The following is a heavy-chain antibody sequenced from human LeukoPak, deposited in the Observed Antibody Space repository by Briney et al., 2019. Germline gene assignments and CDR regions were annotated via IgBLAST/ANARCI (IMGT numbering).Heavy chain of an antibody. Sequence: ASVKVSCKASGYTFTSYAMHWVRQAPGQRLEWMGWINAGNGNTKYSQKFQGRVTITRDTSASTAYMELSSLRSEDTAVYYCARGMSSSSAQYYFDYWGQGTLVTVSS. D-gene: IGHD6-6*01. CDR1: GYTFTSYA. V-gene: IGHV1-3*01. J-gene: IGHJ4*02. CDR3: ARGMSSSSAQYYFDY. CDR2: INAGNGNT.